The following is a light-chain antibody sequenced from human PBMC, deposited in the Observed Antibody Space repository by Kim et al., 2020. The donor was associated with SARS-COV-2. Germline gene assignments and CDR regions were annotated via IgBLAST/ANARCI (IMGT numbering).Light chain of an antibody. CDR2: QDS. V-gene: IGLV3-1*01. J-gene: IGLJ3*02. CDR1: KLGDKY. Sequence: LAPGQTASIPCSGDKLGDKYACWYQQKPGQSPVLVIYQDSKRPSGIPERFSGSNSGNTATLTISGTQAMDEADYYCQAWDSSTWVFGGGTQLTVL. CDR3: QAWDSSTWV.